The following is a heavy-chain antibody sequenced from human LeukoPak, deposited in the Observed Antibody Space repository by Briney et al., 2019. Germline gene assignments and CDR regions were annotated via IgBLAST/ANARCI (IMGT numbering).Heavy chain of an antibody. J-gene: IGHJ5*02. V-gene: IGHV3-23*01. CDR1: GFTFGSYA. CDR3: AKDDLSRGYSYGYRSTWFDP. CDR2: ISGSGCST. D-gene: IGHD5-18*01. Sequence: GGSLRLSCAASGFTFGSYAMSWVRQAPGKGLEWVSAISGSGCSTYYADSVKGRFTISRDNSKNTLYLQMNSLRAEDTAVYYCAKDDLSRGYSYGYRSTWFDPWGQGTLVTVSS.